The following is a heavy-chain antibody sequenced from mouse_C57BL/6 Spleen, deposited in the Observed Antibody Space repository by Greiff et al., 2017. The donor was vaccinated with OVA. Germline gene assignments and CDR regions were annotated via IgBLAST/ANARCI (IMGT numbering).Heavy chain of an antibody. Sequence: VHLVESGPGLVAPSQSLSITCTASGFSLTSYGVDWVRQSPGKGLEWLGVIWGVGSTNYYSAIKSRLSISKDNSKSQVFLKMNSRQTDDTAMYYCSSSQGGMDYWGQGTSVTVSS. CDR1: GFSLTSYG. J-gene: IGHJ4*01. CDR2: IWGVGST. V-gene: IGHV2-6*01. CDR3: SSSQGGMDY. D-gene: IGHD6-1*01.